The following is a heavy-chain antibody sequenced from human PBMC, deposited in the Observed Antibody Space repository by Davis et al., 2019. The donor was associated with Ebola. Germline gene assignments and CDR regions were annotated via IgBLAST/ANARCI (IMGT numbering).Heavy chain of an antibody. CDR1: GFTFSSYA. V-gene: IGHV3-23*01. Sequence: GESLKISCAASGFTFSSYAMSWVRQAPGKGLEWVSAISGSGGSTYYADSVKGRFTISRDNSKNTLYLQMNSLRAEDTAVYYCAKDGGLLWFGELLYQNYYGMDVWGQGTTVTVSS. D-gene: IGHD3-10*01. J-gene: IGHJ6*02. CDR3: AKDGGLLWFGELLYQNYYGMDV. CDR2: ISGSGGST.